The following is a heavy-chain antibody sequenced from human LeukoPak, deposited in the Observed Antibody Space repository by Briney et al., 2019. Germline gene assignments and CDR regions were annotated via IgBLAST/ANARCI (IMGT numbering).Heavy chain of an antibody. CDR2: MNPGTGDT. V-gene: IGHV1-2*02. CDR3: ARANFLYCSSSTCLFDY. J-gene: IGHJ4*02. D-gene: IGHD2-2*01. Sequence: ASVRVSCKASAYTFDNYYIHWVRQAPGQGLEWMGWMNPGTGDTNYAQKFQGRVTMTRDTSISTAHMEVSRLRSDDTAVYYCARANFLYCSSSTCLFDYWGQGTLVTVSS. CDR1: AYTFDNYY.